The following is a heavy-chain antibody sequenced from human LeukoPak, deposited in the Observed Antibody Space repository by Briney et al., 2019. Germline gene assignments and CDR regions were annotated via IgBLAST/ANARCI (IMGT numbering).Heavy chain of an antibody. CDR2: INPNSGGT. CDR1: GYTFTGYY. CDR3: ARDKAEKGSYSSSWLFDY. D-gene: IGHD6-13*01. Sequence: ASVKVSCKASGYTFTGYYMHWVRQAPGQGLEWMGWINPNSGGTNYAQKFQGRVTMTRDTSISTAYMELSRLRSDDTAVYYCARDKAEKGSYSSSWLFDYWGQGTLVTVSS. V-gene: IGHV1-2*02. J-gene: IGHJ4*02.